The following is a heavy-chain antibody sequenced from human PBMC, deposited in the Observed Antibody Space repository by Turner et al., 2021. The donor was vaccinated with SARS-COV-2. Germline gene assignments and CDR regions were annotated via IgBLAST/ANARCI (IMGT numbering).Heavy chain of an antibody. J-gene: IGHJ4*02. CDR3: AKGPPIGWDSTWLDY. CDR2: ISWNSGSI. Sequence: EVQLVESGGGLVQPGRSLTLSCAASGFNFDDYAMHWVRQAPGKSLEWVSGISWNSGSIVYEGSVKGRFNISRNNAKNSLYRQMNSLRAEDTALYYCAKGPPIGWDSTWLDYWGQGTLVTVSS. CDR1: GFNFDDYA. D-gene: IGHD6-13*01. V-gene: IGHV3-9*01.